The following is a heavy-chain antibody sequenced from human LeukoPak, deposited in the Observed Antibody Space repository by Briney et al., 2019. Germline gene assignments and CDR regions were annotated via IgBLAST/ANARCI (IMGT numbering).Heavy chain of an antibody. V-gene: IGHV4-39*01. Sequence: SETLSLTCTVSGGSISSSSHYWGWIRQPPGKGLEWIGSIFYSGTTYYNPSLKSRVTISVDTSKNQFSLKLSSVTAADTAVYYCARQGGIAAAHLFDYWGQGTLVTVSS. D-gene: IGHD6-13*01. CDR1: GGSISSSSHY. CDR3: ARQGGIAAAHLFDY. J-gene: IGHJ4*02. CDR2: IFYSGTT.